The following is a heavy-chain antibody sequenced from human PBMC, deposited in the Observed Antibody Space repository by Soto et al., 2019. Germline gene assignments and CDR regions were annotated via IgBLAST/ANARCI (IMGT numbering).Heavy chain of an antibody. J-gene: IGHJ6*02. D-gene: IGHD6-13*01. CDR1: GGSVSSGDYF. CDR2: IYDSGSS. Sequence: TSETLSLTCTVSGGSVSSGDYFWSWIRQPPGKGLEWIGYIYDSGSSYYNPSLKSRVTMSVDTSKNQFSLKLSSVTAADTAVYYCARAAQQQLVLGVWGQGTTVTVSS. CDR3: ARAAQQQLVLGV. V-gene: IGHV4-30-4*01.